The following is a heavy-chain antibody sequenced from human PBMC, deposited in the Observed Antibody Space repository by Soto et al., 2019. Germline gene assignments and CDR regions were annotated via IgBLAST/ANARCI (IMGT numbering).Heavy chain of an antibody. CDR1: GGSISDADSY. J-gene: IGHJ6*02. Sequence: QLQLQESGPGLVKPSQTLSLTCTVSGGSISDADSYWNWIRQPPGKGLEWIGCIYNSGSTYYTPSLKNRVAISQNTSKNQFSLKLSSVTAADTAVYYCARYGPPPSRPPYGFDVWGQGTTVTVSS. V-gene: IGHV4-30-4*01. CDR3: ARYGPPPSRPPYGFDV. D-gene: IGHD3-10*01. CDR2: IYNSGST.